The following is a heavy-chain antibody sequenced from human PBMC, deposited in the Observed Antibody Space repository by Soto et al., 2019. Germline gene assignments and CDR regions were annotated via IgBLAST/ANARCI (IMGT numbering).Heavy chain of an antibody. J-gene: IGHJ3*02. CDR3: VRERGPFNAFDI. CDR2: IWADGNHK. Sequence: LRLSCAASGFTFTSYGMHWVRQAPGKGLEWVAVIWADGNHKYYADSVKGRFTLSRDNSKNTLNLQMDSLGAEETAVYYCVRERGPFNAFDIWGQGTMVTVSS. V-gene: IGHV3-33*01. CDR1: GFTFTSYG.